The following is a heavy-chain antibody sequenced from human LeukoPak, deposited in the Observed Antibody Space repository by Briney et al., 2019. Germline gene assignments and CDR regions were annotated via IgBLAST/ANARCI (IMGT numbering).Heavy chain of an antibody. D-gene: IGHD6-13*01. CDR2: ISYDGSNK. CDR3: ARVPLYSSSWYWFDP. V-gene: IGHV3-30-3*01. J-gene: IGHJ5*02. CDR1: GFTFSSYA. Sequence: GGSLRLSCAASGFTFSSYAMHWVRQAPGKGLEWVAVISYDGSNKYYADSVKGRFTISRDNSKNTLYLQMNSLRAEDTAVYYCARVPLYSSSWYWFDPWGQGTLVTVSS.